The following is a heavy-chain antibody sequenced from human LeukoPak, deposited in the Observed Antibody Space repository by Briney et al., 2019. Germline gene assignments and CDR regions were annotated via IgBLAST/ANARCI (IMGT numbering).Heavy chain of an antibody. CDR3: AREKYYGSGSYRFDY. V-gene: IGHV1-69*05. CDR2: IIPIFGTA. J-gene: IGHJ4*02. CDR1: GGTFSSYA. D-gene: IGHD3-10*01. Sequence: SVKVSCKASGGTFSSYAISWVRQAPGQGLEWMGRIIPIFGTANYAQKFRGRVTITTDESTSTAYMELSSLRSEDTAVYYCAREKYYGSGSYRFDYWGQGTLVTVSS.